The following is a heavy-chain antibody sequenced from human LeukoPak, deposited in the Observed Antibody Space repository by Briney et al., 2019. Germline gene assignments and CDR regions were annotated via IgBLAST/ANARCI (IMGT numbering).Heavy chain of an antibody. Sequence: GGSLRLSCAASGFTFSRYGMHWVRQAPGKGLEWVAVIWYDGSNKYYADSVKGRFTISRDNSKNTLYVQMNSLRVEDTAVYYCARPGSGYSYGLDYWGQGTLVTVSS. J-gene: IGHJ4*02. CDR2: IWYDGSNK. CDR1: GFTFSRYG. CDR3: ARPGSGYSYGLDY. V-gene: IGHV3-33*01. D-gene: IGHD5-18*01.